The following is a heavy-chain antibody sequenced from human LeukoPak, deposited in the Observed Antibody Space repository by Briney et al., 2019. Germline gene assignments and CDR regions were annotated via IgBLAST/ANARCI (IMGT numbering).Heavy chain of an antibody. CDR2: ISAYNGNT. Sequence: ASXKVSCKASGYTFTSYGISWVRQAPGQGLEWMGWISAYNGNTNYAQKLQGRVTMTTDTSTSTAYMELRSLRSDDTAVYYCARAIAVAGYDAFDIWGQGTMVTVSS. D-gene: IGHD6-19*01. CDR1: GYTFTSYG. V-gene: IGHV1-18*01. CDR3: ARAIAVAGYDAFDI. J-gene: IGHJ3*02.